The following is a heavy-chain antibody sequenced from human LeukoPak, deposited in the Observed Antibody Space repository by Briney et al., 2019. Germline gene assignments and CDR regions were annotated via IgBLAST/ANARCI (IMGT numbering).Heavy chain of an antibody. V-gene: IGHV4-39*07. CDR2: IYYSGST. D-gene: IGHD6-13*01. CDR1: GGSIGSSSYY. CDR3: ARSHTGYSSSWYGWFDP. J-gene: IGHJ5*02. Sequence: SETLSLTCTVSGGSIGSSSYYWGWIRQPPGKGLEWIGSIYYSGSTYYNPSLKSRVTISVGTSKNQFSLKLSSVTAADTAVYYCARSHTGYSSSWYGWFDPWGQGTLVTVSS.